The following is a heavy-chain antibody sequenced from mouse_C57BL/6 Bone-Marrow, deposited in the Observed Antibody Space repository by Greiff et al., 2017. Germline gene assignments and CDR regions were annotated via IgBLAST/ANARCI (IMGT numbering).Heavy chain of an antibody. D-gene: IGHD2-1*01. CDR2: INYDGSST. J-gene: IGHJ1*03. CDR1: GFTFSDYY. V-gene: IGHV5-16*01. CDR3: ARGGGLLWRNWYFDV. Sequence: DVKLVESEGGLVQPGSSMKLSCTASGFTFSDYYMAWVRQVPEKGLEWVANINYDGSSTYYLDSLKSRFIISRDNAKNILYLQMSSLKSEDTATYYCARGGGLLWRNWYFDVWGTGTTVTVSS.